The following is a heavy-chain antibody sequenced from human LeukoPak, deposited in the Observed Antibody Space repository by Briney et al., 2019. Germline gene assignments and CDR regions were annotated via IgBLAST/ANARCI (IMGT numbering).Heavy chain of an antibody. CDR2: IYYSGST. Sequence: SETLSLTCTVSGGSISSYYWSWIRQPPGKGLEWIGYIYYSGSTNYNPSLKSRVTISVDTSKNQFSLKLSSVTAADTAVYYCARALLWFGESGDYYYYMDVWGKGTTVTVSS. CDR1: GGSISSYY. CDR3: ARALLWFGESGDYYYYMDV. J-gene: IGHJ6*03. D-gene: IGHD3-10*01. V-gene: IGHV4-59*01.